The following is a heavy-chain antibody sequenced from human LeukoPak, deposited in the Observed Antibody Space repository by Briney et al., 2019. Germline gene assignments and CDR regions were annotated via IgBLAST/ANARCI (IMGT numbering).Heavy chain of an antibody. CDR3: ACFPSVDY. Sequence: GGSLRLSCAASGFTFSSYWMHWVRQAPGKGLVWVSRISTDGSSTTYADSVKGRFTISRDNAKNTLYLQMNSLRAEDTAVYYCACFPSVDYWGQGTPVTVSS. CDR2: ISTDGSST. J-gene: IGHJ4*02. CDR1: GFTFSSYW. D-gene: IGHD3-3*01. V-gene: IGHV3-74*01.